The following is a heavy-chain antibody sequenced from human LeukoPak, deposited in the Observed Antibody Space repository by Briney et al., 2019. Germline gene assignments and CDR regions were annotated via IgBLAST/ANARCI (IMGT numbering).Heavy chain of an antibody. Sequence: GGSLRLSCAASGFIFSTYTMNWVRQAPGKGLEWVSSISSSSGYIYYADSLKGRFTISRDNANNSLYLQMNSLRVDDTAVYYCARTFSSDWQKWFDPWGQGTLVTVSS. CDR1: GFIFSTYT. CDR2: ISSSSGYI. V-gene: IGHV3-21*01. D-gene: IGHD6-19*01. J-gene: IGHJ5*02. CDR3: ARTFSSDWQKWFDP.